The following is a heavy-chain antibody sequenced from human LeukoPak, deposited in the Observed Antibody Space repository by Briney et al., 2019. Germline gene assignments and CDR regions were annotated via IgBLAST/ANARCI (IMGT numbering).Heavy chain of an antibody. D-gene: IGHD2-2*01. Sequence: ASVKVSCKASGYTFTSFGISWVRQAPGQGLEWMGWISAYNGNTNYAQKLQGRVTMTTDTSTSTAYMGMRSLRSDDPAVSFCARDLSGIVVVPAAVAWFDLWGRETRVSVSS. CDR2: ISAYNGNT. V-gene: IGHV1-18*01. CDR3: ARDLSGIVVVPAAVAWFDL. J-gene: IGHJ5*02. CDR1: GYTFTSFG.